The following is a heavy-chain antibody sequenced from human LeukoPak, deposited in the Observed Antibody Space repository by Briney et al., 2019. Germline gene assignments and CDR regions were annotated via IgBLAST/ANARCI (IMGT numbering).Heavy chain of an antibody. J-gene: IGHJ3*02. CDR1: GFTVSRYA. CDR2: ISGSGGST. V-gene: IGHV3-23*01. CDR3: AKYRITMIVVGGAFDI. Sequence: PGGSLRLSCAASGFTVSRYAMSWVRQAPGKGLEWVAAISGSGGSTYYADSVKGRFTISRDNSKNTLYLQMNSLRAEDTAVYYCAKYRITMIVVGGAFDIWGQGTMVTVSS. D-gene: IGHD3-22*01.